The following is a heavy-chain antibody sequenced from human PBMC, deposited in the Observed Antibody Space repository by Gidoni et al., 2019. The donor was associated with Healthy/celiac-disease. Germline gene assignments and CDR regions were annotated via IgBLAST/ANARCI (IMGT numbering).Heavy chain of an antibody. CDR2: IWYDGSNK. V-gene: IGHV3-33*01. J-gene: IGHJ6*03. CDR1: GFTFSSYG. D-gene: IGHD3-10*01. Sequence: QVQLVESGGGVVQPGRSLRLSCAASGFTFSSYGMHWVRQAPGKGLEWVAVIWYDGSNKYYADSVKGRFTISRDNSKNTLYLQMNSLRAEDTAVYYCARDGPSFGGYYYYYMDVWGKGTTVTVSS. CDR3: ARDGPSFGGYYYYYMDV.